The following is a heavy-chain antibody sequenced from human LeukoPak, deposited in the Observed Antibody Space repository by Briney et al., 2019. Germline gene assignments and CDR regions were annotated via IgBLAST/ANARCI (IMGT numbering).Heavy chain of an antibody. CDR3: ARSRVSHTTDSTLLY. Sequence: ASVKVSCKASGYTFSSYAIAWVRQAPGQGPEWMGSISVYNGNTEYAQKLQGRVTMTTDTFTNTAYMELWNLRPDDTAVYYCARSRVSHTTDSTLLYWGQGTLVTVSS. D-gene: IGHD1-14*01. CDR1: GYTFSSYA. J-gene: IGHJ4*02. CDR2: ISVYNGNT. V-gene: IGHV1-18*01.